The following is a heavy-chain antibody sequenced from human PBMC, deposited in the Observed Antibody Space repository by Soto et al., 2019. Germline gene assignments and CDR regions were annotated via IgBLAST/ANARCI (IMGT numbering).Heavy chain of an antibody. Sequence: SETLSLTCTVSGGSISSYYWSWIRQPPGKGLEWIGYIYYSGSTNYNPSLKSRVTISVDTSKNQFYLKLGSVTAADTAVYYCARAGITIFGVAHYYYMDVWGKGTTVTVSS. J-gene: IGHJ6*03. CDR2: IYYSGST. CDR1: GGSISSYY. V-gene: IGHV4-59*01. D-gene: IGHD3-3*01. CDR3: ARAGITIFGVAHYYYMDV.